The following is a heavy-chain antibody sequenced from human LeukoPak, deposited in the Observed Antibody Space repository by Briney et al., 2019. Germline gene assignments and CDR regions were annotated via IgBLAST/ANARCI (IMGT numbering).Heavy chain of an antibody. Sequence: PWASVKVSCKASGGTLSRYAISWVRQAPGQGLEWMGGIIPIFGTANYAQKFQGRVTITADESASTAYMELSSLRSDDTAVYNCARVVTPRYCSSPSCYWKGWFDPWGQGTLVTVSS. V-gene: IGHV1-69*13. CDR2: IIPIFGTA. CDR3: ARVVTPRYCSSPSCYWKGWFDP. J-gene: IGHJ5*02. D-gene: IGHD2-2*01. CDR1: GGTLSRYA.